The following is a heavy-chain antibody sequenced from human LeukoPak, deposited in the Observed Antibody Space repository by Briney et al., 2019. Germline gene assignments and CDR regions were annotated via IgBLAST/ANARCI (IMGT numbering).Heavy chain of an antibody. CDR3: AREPIPDYFDTSVSVPY. CDR1: GGPFSSSV. Sequence: GASVKVSCKASGGPFSSSVISWVRQAPGQGLEWVGGIIPIFDVSNYAQKFQGRVTITADTSTSTAYMEMSSLRYEDTAVYYCAREPIPDYFDTSVSVPYWGQGTLVTVSS. V-gene: IGHV1-69*10. D-gene: IGHD3-22*01. J-gene: IGHJ4*02. CDR2: IIPIFDVS.